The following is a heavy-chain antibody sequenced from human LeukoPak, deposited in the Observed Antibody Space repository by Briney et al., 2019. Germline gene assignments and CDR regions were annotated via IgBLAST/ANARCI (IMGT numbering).Heavy chain of an antibody. CDR3: ARGSYYRDYFDY. D-gene: IGHD3-10*01. J-gene: IGHJ4*02. CDR2: IYYSGST. V-gene: IGHV4-61*01. Sequence: SETLSLTCTVSGGSVSCSSYYWSWIRQPPGKGLECIGYIYYSGSTNYNPSLKSRVTISVDTSKNQFSLKLSSVTAADTAVYYCARGSYYRDYFDYWGQGTLVTVSS. CDR1: GGSVSCSSYY.